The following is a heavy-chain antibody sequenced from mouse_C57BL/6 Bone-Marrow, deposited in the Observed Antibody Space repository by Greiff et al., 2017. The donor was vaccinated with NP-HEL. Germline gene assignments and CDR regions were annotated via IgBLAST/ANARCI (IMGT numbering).Heavy chain of an antibody. Sequence: EVKLVESEGGLVQPGSSMKLSCTASGFTFSDYYMAWVRQVPEKGLEWVANINYDGSSTYYLDSLKSRFIISRDNAKNILYLQMSSLKSEDTATYYCARDHYYGSSYFDYWGQGTTLTVSS. CDR3: ARDHYYGSSYFDY. CDR2: INYDGSST. CDR1: GFTFSDYY. J-gene: IGHJ2*01. D-gene: IGHD1-1*01. V-gene: IGHV5-16*01.